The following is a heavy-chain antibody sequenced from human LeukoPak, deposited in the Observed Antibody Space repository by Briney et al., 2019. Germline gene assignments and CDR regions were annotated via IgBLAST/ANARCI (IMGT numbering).Heavy chain of an antibody. J-gene: IGHJ6*02. Sequence: SETLSLTCAVYGGSFSGYYRSWIRQPPGKGLEWIGEINHSGSTNYNPSLKSRVTISVDTSKNQFSLKLSSVTAADTAVYYCARGHYYGSGSYYTQRPHYYYYGMDVWGQGTTVTVSS. V-gene: IGHV4-34*01. CDR2: INHSGST. CDR1: GGSFSGYY. D-gene: IGHD3-10*01. CDR3: ARGHYYGSGSYYTQRPHYYYYGMDV.